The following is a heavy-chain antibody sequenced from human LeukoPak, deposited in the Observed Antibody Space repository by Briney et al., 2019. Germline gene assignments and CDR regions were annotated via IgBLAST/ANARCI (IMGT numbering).Heavy chain of an antibody. V-gene: IGHV3-48*03. Sequence: PGGSLRFSCTGSGFTFSNYEMNWVRQAPGKGLEWLPYISSVGSSINYADSVKGRFSISRDNAKNSLYLHMNGLRADDTAVYYCAMIAGLWAFDHWGQGVLVTVSS. CDR1: GFTFSNYE. J-gene: IGHJ4*02. CDR2: ISSVGSSI. CDR3: AMIAGLWAFDH. D-gene: IGHD3-16*01.